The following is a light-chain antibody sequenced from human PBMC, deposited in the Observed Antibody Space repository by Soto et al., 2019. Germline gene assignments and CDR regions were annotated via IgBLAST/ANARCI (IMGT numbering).Light chain of an antibody. CDR2: DAS. CDR1: QSVSRD. CDR3: RHYNNWPPET. Sequence: EIVRTQSPATLSVSPGERATLSCRASQSVSRDLAWYQQKPGQAPRLLIYDASTRATGIPARFSGSGSGTEFNLTISSLQSEDFAIYYCRHYNNWPPETFGQGTKVDIK. V-gene: IGKV3-15*01. J-gene: IGKJ1*01.